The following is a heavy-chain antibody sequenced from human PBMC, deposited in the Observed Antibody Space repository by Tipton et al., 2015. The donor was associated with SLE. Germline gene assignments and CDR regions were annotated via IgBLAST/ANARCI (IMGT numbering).Heavy chain of an antibody. CDR2: ISSTGSTL. CDR3: ARGGGVITIFGVVTVDAFDI. J-gene: IGHJ3*02. Sequence: SLRLSCAASGFTFSHYEMNWVRQAPGKGLEWFSYISSTGSTLYYADSVKGRFTISRDNANNSLYLQMNSLRPEDTAVYYCARGGGVITIFGVVTVDAFDIWGQGTMVTVSS. CDR1: GFTFSHYE. D-gene: IGHD3-3*01. V-gene: IGHV3-48*03.